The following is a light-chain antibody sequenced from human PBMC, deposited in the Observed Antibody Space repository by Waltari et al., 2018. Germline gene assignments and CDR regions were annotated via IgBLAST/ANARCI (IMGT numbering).Light chain of an antibody. CDR1: QSVLYSSNNKNY. Sequence: DIVMTQSPDSLAVSLGERATINCKSSQSVLYSSNNKNYLAWYQQKPGQPPKLLIYWASTRESGVPDRFSGSGSGTDFTLTISSLQAEDVAVYYSQQYYSTPPTFGGGTKVEIK. CDR2: WAS. J-gene: IGKJ4*01. CDR3: QQYYSTPPT. V-gene: IGKV4-1*01.